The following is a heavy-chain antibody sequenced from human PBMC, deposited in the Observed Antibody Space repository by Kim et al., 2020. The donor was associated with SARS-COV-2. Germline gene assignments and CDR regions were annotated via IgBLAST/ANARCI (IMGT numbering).Heavy chain of an antibody. CDR3: ARDSENIRGWELPVGEDFDI. CDR2: ISSGSSTI. V-gene: IGHV3-48*02. Sequence: GGSLRLSCAASGFTFSSYSMNWVRQAPGKGLEWVSYISSGSSTIYYADSVKGRFTISRDNAKNSLYLQMNSLREEDTAVYYCARDSENIRGWELPVGEDFDIWGQGTMVTVSS. D-gene: IGHD1-26*01. J-gene: IGHJ3*02. CDR1: GFTFSSYS.